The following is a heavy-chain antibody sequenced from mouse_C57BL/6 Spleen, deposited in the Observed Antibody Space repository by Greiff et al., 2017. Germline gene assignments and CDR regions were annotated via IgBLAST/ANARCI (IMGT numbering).Heavy chain of an antibody. CDR1: GFTFSSYT. Sequence: EVKLVESGGGLVKPGGSLKLSCAASGFTFSSYTMSWVRQTPEKRLEWVATISGGGGNTYYPDSVKGRFTISRDNAKNTLYLQMSSLRSEDTALYYCARRSDYGSSHYFDYWGQGTTLTVSS. J-gene: IGHJ2*01. CDR3: ARRSDYGSSHYFDY. V-gene: IGHV5-9*01. CDR2: ISGGGGNT. D-gene: IGHD1-1*01.